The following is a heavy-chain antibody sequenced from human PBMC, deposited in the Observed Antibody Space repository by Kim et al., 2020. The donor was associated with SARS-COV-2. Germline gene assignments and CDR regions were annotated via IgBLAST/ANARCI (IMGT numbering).Heavy chain of an antibody. CDR2: INHSGST. V-gene: IGHV4-34*01. Sequence: SETLSLTCAVYGGSFSGYYWSWIRQPPGKGLEWIGEINHSGSTNYNPSLKSRVTISVDTSKNQFSLKLSSVTAADTAVYYCARETNRRYYYGSGSYYRKPLYYFDYWGQGTLVTVSS. CDR1: GGSFSGYY. J-gene: IGHJ4*02. D-gene: IGHD3-10*01. CDR3: ARETNRRYYYGSGSYYRKPLYYFDY.